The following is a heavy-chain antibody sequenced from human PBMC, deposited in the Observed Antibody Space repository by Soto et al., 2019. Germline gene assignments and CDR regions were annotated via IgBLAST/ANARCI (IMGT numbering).Heavy chain of an antibody. D-gene: IGHD6-19*01. V-gene: IGHV6-1*01. CDR2: TFYRAKWHY. CDR3: ARLSVDSRYMDV. J-gene: IGHJ6*03. Sequence: SQTLSLTCAISGDSVSSNSAAWSWIRQSPSRGLEWLGRTFYRAKWHYDYAVSVKSRITISPDTSRKQISLRLSSVSAADTAVYYCARLSVDSRYMDVWGKGTTVTVSS. CDR1: GDSVSSNSAA.